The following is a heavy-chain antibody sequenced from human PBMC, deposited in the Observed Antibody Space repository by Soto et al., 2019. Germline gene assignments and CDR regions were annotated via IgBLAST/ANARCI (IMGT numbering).Heavy chain of an antibody. CDR1: GFTFSSYG. J-gene: IGHJ4*02. CDR3: ARARGTVTTYFDL. D-gene: IGHD4-4*01. Sequence: GSLRLSCAASGFTFSSYGMHWVRQAPGKGLEWVAIISYDEINKYYADSVKGRFSISRDNSKNTLYLQMNSLRAEDTAVYYCARARGTVTTYFDLRAQGTLVTVSS. V-gene: IGHV3-30*03. CDR2: ISYDEINK.